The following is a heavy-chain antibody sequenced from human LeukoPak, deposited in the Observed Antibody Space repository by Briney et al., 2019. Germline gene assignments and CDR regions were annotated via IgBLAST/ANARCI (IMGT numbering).Heavy chain of an antibody. V-gene: IGHV3-23*01. Sequence: GGSLRLSCATSGFMFDESTMHWVRQAPGKGLEWVSAISGSGGSTYYADSVKGRFTISRDNSKNTLYLQMNSLRAEDTAVYYCAKRPSYYYDLVAPYYWGQGTLVTVSS. CDR3: AKRPSYYYDLVAPYY. D-gene: IGHD3-22*01. CDR2: ISGSGGST. J-gene: IGHJ4*02. CDR1: GFMFDEST.